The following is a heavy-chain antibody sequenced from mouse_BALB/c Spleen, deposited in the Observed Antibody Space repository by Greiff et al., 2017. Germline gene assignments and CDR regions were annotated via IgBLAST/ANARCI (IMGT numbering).Heavy chain of an antibody. Sequence: EVKVEESGGGLVKPGGSLKLSCAASGFTFSDYYMYWVRQTPEKRLEWVATISDGGSYTYYPDSVKGRFTISRDNAKNNLYLQMSSLKSEDTAMYYCAREGYGNYWFAYWGQGTLVTVSA. V-gene: IGHV5-4*02. CDR2: ISDGGSYT. J-gene: IGHJ3*01. CDR3: AREGYGNYWFAY. CDR1: GFTFSDYY. D-gene: IGHD2-1*01.